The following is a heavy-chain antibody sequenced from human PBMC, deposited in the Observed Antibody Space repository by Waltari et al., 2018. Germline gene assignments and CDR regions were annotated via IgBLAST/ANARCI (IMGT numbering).Heavy chain of an antibody. CDR3: ARVSGELNDAFDI. J-gene: IGHJ3*02. D-gene: IGHD3-10*01. CDR2: IYHSGST. CDR1: GGSISSSTW. Sequence: QVQLQASGPGLVKPSGTLSLTCAVSGGSISSSTWWSSFRQPPGKGLEWIGEIYHSGSTNYNPSLKSRVTISVDKSKNQFSLKLSSVTAADTAVYYCARVSGELNDAFDIWGQGTMVTVSS. V-gene: IGHV4-4*02.